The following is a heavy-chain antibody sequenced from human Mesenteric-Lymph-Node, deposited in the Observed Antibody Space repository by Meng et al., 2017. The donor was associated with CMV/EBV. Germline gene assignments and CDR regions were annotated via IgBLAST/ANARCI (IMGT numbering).Heavy chain of an antibody. D-gene: IGHD3-3*01. CDR2: SYYSGSA. CDR1: GGSINSGGYY. CDR3: ARTDFWSGYWGDC. Sequence: LRLSCTVSGGSINSGGYYWSWFRQHPGKGLEWVGYSYYSGSAYYNPSLESRVTISIDTSKNQFSLKLSSVTAADTAVYYCARTDFWSGYWGDCWGQGTLVTVSS. J-gene: IGHJ4*02. V-gene: IGHV4-31*03.